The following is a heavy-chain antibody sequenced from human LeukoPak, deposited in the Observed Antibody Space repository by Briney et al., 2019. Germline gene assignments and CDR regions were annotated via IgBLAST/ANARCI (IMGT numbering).Heavy chain of an antibody. Sequence: GGSLRPSCAASGFTVSSNYMSWVRQAPGKGLEWVSGINWNGGSTGYADSVKGRFTISRDNAKKSLYLQMDSLRAEDTALYHCARIYGDPGGMDVWGQGTTVTVSS. D-gene: IGHD4-17*01. CDR3: ARIYGDPGGMDV. V-gene: IGHV3-20*01. J-gene: IGHJ6*02. CDR1: GFTVSSNY. CDR2: INWNGGST.